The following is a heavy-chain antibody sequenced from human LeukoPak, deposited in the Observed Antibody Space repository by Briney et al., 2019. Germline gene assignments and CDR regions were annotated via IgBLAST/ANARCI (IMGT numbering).Heavy chain of an antibody. V-gene: IGHV4-34*01. D-gene: IGHD4-17*01. CDR2: INHSGST. Sequence: SETLSLTCAVYGGSFSGYYWSWIRQPPGKGLEWIGEINHSGSTNYNPSLKSRVTISVDTSKNQFSLKLSSLIAADTAVYYCARGDGDYVHLDYWGQGTLVTVSS. J-gene: IGHJ4*02. CDR1: GGSFSGYY. CDR3: ARGDGDYVHLDY.